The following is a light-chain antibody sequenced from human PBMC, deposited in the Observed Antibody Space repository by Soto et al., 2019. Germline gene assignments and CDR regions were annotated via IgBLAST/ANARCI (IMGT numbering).Light chain of an antibody. Sequence: EIVLTQSPGTLSLSPGERATLSCRASQSVSSSYLAWYQQKPGQAPRLLIYGASSRATGIPDRFSGGGSGTDFTLTISGLEGDDFAVYYYQPYGSSPWTFGQGTKVQIK. CDR2: GAS. J-gene: IGKJ1*01. V-gene: IGKV3-20*01. CDR3: QPYGSSPWT. CDR1: QSVSSSY.